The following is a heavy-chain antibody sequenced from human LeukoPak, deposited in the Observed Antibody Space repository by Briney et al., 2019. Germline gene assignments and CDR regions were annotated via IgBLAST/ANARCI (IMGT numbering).Heavy chain of an antibody. J-gene: IGHJ4*02. V-gene: IGHV4-59*13. CDR3: ARVTGYMIEDYFDY. D-gene: IGHD3-22*01. CDR2: IYYSGST. CDR1: GGSISSYY. Sequence: PSETLSLPCTVSGGSISSYYWSWLRQPPGKGLEWVGYIYYSGSTNYNPSLKSRVTISVKTSKTQFSLKLSSVTAADTAVYYCARVTGYMIEDYFDYWGQGTLVTVSS.